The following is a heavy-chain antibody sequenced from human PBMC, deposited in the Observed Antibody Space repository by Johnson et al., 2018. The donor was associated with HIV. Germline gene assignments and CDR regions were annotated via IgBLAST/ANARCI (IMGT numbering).Heavy chain of an antibody. CDR1: AFTFGNVW. CDR2: IKSKIDGETA. V-gene: IGHV3-15*01. CDR3: TAHYRNAFDI. D-gene: IGHD1-26*01. J-gene: IGHJ3*02. Sequence: VHLVESGGGLVEPGGSLRLSCVVSAFTFGNVWMNWVRQAPGKGLEWVGRIKSKIDGETADYAAPVKGRFTLSRDDSKNTLFLQMNSLKTEDTALYYCTAHYRNAFDIWGQGTMVTVSS.